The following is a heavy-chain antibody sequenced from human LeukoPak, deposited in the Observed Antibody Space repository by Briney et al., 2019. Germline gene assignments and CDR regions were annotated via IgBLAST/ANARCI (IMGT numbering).Heavy chain of an antibody. J-gene: IGHJ3*02. CDR1: GGSISSSSYY. V-gene: IGHV4-39*07. Sequence: PSETLSLTCTVSGGSISSSSYYWGWIRQPPGKGLEWIGSIYYSGSTYYNPSLKSRVTISVDTSKNQFSLKLSSVTAADTAVYYCARTYGSGAFDIWGQGTMVTVSS. CDR3: ARTYGSGAFDI. CDR2: IYYSGST. D-gene: IGHD4-17*01.